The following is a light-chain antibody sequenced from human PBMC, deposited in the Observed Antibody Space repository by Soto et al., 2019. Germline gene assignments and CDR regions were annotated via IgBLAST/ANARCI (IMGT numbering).Light chain of an antibody. CDR3: QQYYSTPMYT. Sequence: DIVMTQSPDSLAVSLVERATINCKSSQSVLYSSNNKNYLAWYQQKPGQHPKLLIYWASTRQSGVPDRFSGSGSGTDFTLTISSLQAEDEAVYYSQQYYSTPMYTFGQGTKLEIK. CDR2: WAS. J-gene: IGKJ2*01. CDR1: QSVLYSSNNKNY. V-gene: IGKV4-1*01.